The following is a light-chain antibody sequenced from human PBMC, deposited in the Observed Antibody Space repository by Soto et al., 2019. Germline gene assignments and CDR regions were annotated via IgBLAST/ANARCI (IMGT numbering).Light chain of an antibody. V-gene: IGLV1-44*01. CDR2: TNS. J-gene: IGLJ3*02. CDR3: ATWDDSLNGWV. CDR1: SSNIGSNT. Sequence: QSVLTQPPSASGAPGQRVTLSCSGSSSNIGSNTVNWYQQLPGTAPKLLMYTNSQRPSGVPDRFSGSKSGTSASLAISGLQSEDEADDYCATWDDSLNGWVFGGGTKLTVL.